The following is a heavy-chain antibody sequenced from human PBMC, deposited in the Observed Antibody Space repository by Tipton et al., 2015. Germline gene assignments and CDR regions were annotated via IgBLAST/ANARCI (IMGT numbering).Heavy chain of an antibody. CDR3: ARGELGDFDS. CDR2: VDHSGDS. Sequence: GLVKPSETLSLTCTVSGGSVSSGSAYHWSWIRQPPGKGLEWIGSVDHSGDSYSNPSLKSRVTISLDTSKNQFSLQLSSVTDADTAVYYCARGELGDFDSWGQGTLVTVSS. J-gene: IGHJ4*02. V-gene: IGHV4-38-2*02. CDR1: GGSVSSGSAYH. D-gene: IGHD6-6*01.